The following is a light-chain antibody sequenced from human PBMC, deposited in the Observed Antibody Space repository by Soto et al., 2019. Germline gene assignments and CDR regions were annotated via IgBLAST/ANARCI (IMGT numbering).Light chain of an antibody. CDR1: SSDVGGYNY. CDR2: DVS. V-gene: IGLV2-14*01. J-gene: IGLJ2*01. CDR3: SSSKSSRTVV. Sequence: QSALTQPASVSGSPGQSITISCTGTSSDVGGYNYVSWYQQHPGKAPKLMIYDVSNRPSGVSNRFSGSKSGNTASLTISGLQAEDEADYYCSSSKSSRTVVLGGGTQLTVL.